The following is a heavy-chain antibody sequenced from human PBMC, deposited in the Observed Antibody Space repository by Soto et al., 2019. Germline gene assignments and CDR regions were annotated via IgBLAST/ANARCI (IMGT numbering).Heavy chain of an antibody. V-gene: IGHV6-1*01. Sequence: QVQLQQSGPGLVKPSQTLSLTCAISGDSVSSNSAAWNWIRQSPSRGLEWLGRTYYRSKWYNDYAVSVKSRITINPDTSKNQFSLQLNSVTPEDTAVYYCARDIVVVVAANYYYYGMDVWGQGTTVTVSS. D-gene: IGHD2-15*01. CDR1: GDSVSSNSAA. CDR3: ARDIVVVVAANYYYYGMDV. J-gene: IGHJ6*02. CDR2: TYYRSKWYN.